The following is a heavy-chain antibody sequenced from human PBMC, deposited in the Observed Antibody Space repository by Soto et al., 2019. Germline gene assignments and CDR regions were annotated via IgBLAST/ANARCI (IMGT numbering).Heavy chain of an antibody. V-gene: IGHV3-9*01. Sequence: PGGSLRLSCAASGFTFDDYAMHWVRQAPGKGLEWVSSISWNSGSIGYADSVKGRFTISRDNAKNSLYLQMNSLRAEDTALYYCAKVDRYNVLGAFDIWGQGTMVTV. CDR2: ISWNSGSI. J-gene: IGHJ3*02. CDR1: GFTFDDYA. CDR3: AKVDRYNVLGAFDI. D-gene: IGHD3-10*02.